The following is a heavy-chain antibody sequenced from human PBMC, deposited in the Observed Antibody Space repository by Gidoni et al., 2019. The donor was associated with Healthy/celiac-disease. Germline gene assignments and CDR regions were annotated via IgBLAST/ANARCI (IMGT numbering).Heavy chain of an antibody. CDR1: GGSISSGSYY. Sequence: QVQLQESGPGLVKPSQTLSLTCTVSGGSISSGSYYWSWIRQPAGKGLEWIGRIYTSGSTNYNPSLKSRVTISVDTSKNQFSLKLSSVTAADTAVYYCARVSLWTYSSSGEDGMDVWGQGTTVTVSS. J-gene: IGHJ6*02. D-gene: IGHD6-13*01. V-gene: IGHV4-61*02. CDR3: ARVSLWTYSSSGEDGMDV. CDR2: IYTSGST.